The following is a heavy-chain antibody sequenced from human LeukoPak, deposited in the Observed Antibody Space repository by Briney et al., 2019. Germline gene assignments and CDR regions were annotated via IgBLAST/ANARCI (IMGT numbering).Heavy chain of an antibody. Sequence: GGSLRLSCAASGFTFSSYWMSWVRQAPGKGLEWVANIKQDGSEKYYVDSMKGRFTISRDNAKNSLYLQMNSLRAEDTAVYYCARRYCSSTSCYPHFDYWGQGTLVTVSS. D-gene: IGHD2-2*01. J-gene: IGHJ4*02. CDR3: ARRYCSSTSCYPHFDY. V-gene: IGHV3-7*01. CDR1: GFTFSSYW. CDR2: IKQDGSEK.